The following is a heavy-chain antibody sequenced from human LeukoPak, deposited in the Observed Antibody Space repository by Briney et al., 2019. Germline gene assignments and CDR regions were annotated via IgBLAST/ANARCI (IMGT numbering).Heavy chain of an antibody. CDR2: ISSSSSYI. V-gene: IGHV3-21*01. Sequence: PGGSLRLSCAASGFTFSSYSMNWVRQAPGKGLEWVSSISSSSSYIYYADSVKGRFTISRDNAKNSLYLQMNSLRAEDTAVYYCARPTKTKTYYYDSSGYGFDYWGQGTLVTVSS. D-gene: IGHD3-22*01. CDR3: ARPTKTKTYYYDSSGYGFDY. J-gene: IGHJ4*02. CDR1: GFTFSSYS.